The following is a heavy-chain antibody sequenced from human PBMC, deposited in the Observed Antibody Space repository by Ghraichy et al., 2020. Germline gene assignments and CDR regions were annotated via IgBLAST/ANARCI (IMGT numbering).Heavy chain of an antibody. Sequence: SGPTLVKPTQTLTLTCTFSGFSLSTSGMCVSWIRQPPGKALEWLALIDWDDDKYYSTSLKTRLTISKDTSKNQVVLTMTNMDPVDTATYYCARIKRNYYYYYGMDVWGQGTTVTVSS. CDR3: ARIKRNYYYYYGMDV. CDR1: GFSLSTSGMC. CDR2: IDWDDDK. V-gene: IGHV2-70*01. D-gene: IGHD1-14*01. J-gene: IGHJ6*02.